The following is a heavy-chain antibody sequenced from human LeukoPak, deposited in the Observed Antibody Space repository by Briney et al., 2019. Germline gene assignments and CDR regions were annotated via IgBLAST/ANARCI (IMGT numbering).Heavy chain of an antibody. D-gene: IGHD3-10*01. CDR1: GFTLSSYA. CDR3: ARDLGSGSYLSFDY. CDR2: ISGSGGST. V-gene: IGHV3-23*01. J-gene: IGHJ4*02. Sequence: GGSLTLSRAASGFTLSSYAMSWVRQPPGKGQEWVSAISGSGGSTYYADSVKGRFTISRDNSKNTLYLQMNSLRAEDTAVYYCARDLGSGSYLSFDYWGQGTLVTVSS.